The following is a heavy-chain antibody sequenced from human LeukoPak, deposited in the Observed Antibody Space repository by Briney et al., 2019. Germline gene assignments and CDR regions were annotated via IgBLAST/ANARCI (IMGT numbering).Heavy chain of an antibody. CDR3: AKLGCSRTSCYAADYSSYYGMDV. J-gene: IGHJ6*02. CDR2: ISYDGSNK. D-gene: IGHD2-2*01. Sequence: PGRSLRLSCAASGFTFSSYAMHWVRQAPGKGLEWVAVISYDGSNKYYADSVKGRFTISRDNSKNTLYLQMNSLRAEDTAVYYCAKLGCSRTSCYAADYSSYYGMDVWGQGTTVTVSS. V-gene: IGHV3-30-3*02. CDR1: GFTFSSYA.